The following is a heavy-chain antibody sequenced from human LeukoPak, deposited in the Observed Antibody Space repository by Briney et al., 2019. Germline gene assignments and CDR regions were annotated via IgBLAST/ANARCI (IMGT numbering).Heavy chain of an antibody. Sequence: VASVKVSCKTSGFTFSAYGIAWVRQAPGHGPEWMGWISNHNGNTKYAQKLQDRITVTTETSTGTASMELRSLKPDDTGIYYCTRGVALATVYYFDFWGRGTQVTVAS. CDR3: TRGVALATVYYFDF. D-gene: IGHD3-10*01. CDR1: GFTFSAYG. J-gene: IGHJ4*02. V-gene: IGHV1-18*04. CDR2: ISNHNGNT.